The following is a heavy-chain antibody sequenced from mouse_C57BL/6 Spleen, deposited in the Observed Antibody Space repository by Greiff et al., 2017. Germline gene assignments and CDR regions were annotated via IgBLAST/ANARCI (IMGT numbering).Heavy chain of an antibody. CDR1: GYAFSSSW. V-gene: IGHV1-82*01. Sequence: QVQLQQSGPELVKPGASVKISCKASGYAFSSSWMNWVKQRPGKGLEWIGRIYPGDGDTNYNGKFKGKATLTADKSSSTAYMQLSSLTSEDAAVYFCARGGLLLHPYYAMDYWGQGTSGAVSS. CDR2: IYPGDGDT. D-gene: IGHD1-1*01. CDR3: ARGGLLLHPYYAMDY. J-gene: IGHJ4*01.